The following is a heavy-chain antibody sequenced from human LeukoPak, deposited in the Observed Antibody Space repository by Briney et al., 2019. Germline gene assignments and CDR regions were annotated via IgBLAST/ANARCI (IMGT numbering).Heavy chain of an antibody. V-gene: IGHV3-11*03. CDR3: ASKGGY. J-gene: IGHJ4*02. D-gene: IGHD2-15*01. CDR1: GFIFSSY. Sequence: GGSLRLSCAASGFIFSSYMNWIRQAPGKGLEWISYISSSGSSTKYADSVKGRFTISRDNTKNSLYLQMTSLRADDTAVYYCASKGGYWGQGTLVTVSS. CDR2: ISSSGSST.